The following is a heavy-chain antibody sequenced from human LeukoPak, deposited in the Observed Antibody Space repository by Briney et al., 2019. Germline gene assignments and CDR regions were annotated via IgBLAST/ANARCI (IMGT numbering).Heavy chain of an antibody. CDR3: ANRYSGSQGAFDI. CDR2: MRYDGSHK. J-gene: IGHJ3*02. V-gene: IGHV3-30*02. D-gene: IGHD1-26*01. CDR1: GFTFSS. Sequence: GGSLRLSCAASGFTFSSGLTFSTYGMYMRYDGSHKDYADSVKGRFTVSGDNSKNTLYLQMNSLRAEDTAVYYCANRYSGSQGAFDIWGQGTMVTVSS.